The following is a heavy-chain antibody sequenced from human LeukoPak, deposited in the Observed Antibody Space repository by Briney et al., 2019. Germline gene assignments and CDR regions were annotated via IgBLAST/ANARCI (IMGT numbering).Heavy chain of an antibody. V-gene: IGHV3-23*01. D-gene: IGHD6-19*01. CDR2: ISGSGGSR. CDR3: ANDRVGYSDWYFAFDI. J-gene: IGHJ3*02. CDR1: GITFSNYA. Sequence: GGSLRLSCAASGITFSNYAMSWVRQAPGKGLEWVSGISGSGGSRYYADSVKGRFTISRDNSKNTLHLQMNSLRAEDTAVYYRANDRVGYSDWYFAFDIWGQGTVVTVSS.